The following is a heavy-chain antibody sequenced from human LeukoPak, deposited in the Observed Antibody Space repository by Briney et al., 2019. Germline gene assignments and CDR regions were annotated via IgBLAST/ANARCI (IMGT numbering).Heavy chain of an antibody. V-gene: IGHV4-39*07. CDR3: ARSSSGWERWFDP. CDR1: GGSISSSSYY. Sequence: SETLSLTCTVSGGSISSSSYYWGWIRQPPGKGLEWIGSIYYSGSTYYNPSLKSRVTISVDKSKNQFSLKLSSVTAADTAVYYCARSSSGWERWFDPWGQGTLVTVSS. D-gene: IGHD6-19*01. CDR2: IYYSGST. J-gene: IGHJ5*02.